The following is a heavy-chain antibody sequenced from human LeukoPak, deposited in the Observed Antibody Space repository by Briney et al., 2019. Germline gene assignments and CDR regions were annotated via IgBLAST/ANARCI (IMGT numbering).Heavy chain of an antibody. CDR2: INPSGGST. D-gene: IGHD3-9*01. V-gene: IGHV1-46*01. J-gene: IGHJ4*02. CDR3: ARECCYDILTGYYSLGHFDY. Sequence: ASVKVSCKASEYTFTSYYMHWVRQAPGQGLEWMGIINPSGGSTSYAQKFQGRVTMTRDTSTSTVYMELSSLRSEDTAVYYCARECCYDILTGYYSLGHFDYWGQGTLVTVSS. CDR1: EYTFTSYY.